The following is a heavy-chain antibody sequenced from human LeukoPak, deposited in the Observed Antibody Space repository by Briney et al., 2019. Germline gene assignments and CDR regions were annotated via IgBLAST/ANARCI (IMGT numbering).Heavy chain of an antibody. J-gene: IGHJ4*02. D-gene: IGHD6-13*01. CDR1: NYTFSRHW. V-gene: IGHV5-51*01. Sequence: GESLKISCKGSNYTFSRHWIGWVRQTPEKGLEWMGIIYPSDSDSRYSPSFQGQVTFSVDRSINTAYVQWSSLKASDTAMYHCARRPAAAAPFDNWGQGTLVTVSS. CDR2: IYPSDSDS. CDR3: ARRPAAAAPFDN.